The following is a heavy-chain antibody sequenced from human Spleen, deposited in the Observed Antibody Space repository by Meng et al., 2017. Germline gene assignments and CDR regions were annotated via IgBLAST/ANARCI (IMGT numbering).Heavy chain of an antibody. CDR3: ARGEDAFDI. CDR2: IYTTGTT. J-gene: IGHJ3*02. V-gene: IGHV4-61*02. Sequence: SETLSLTCTVSGGSISSGSYYWSWIRQPAGKGLEWIGRIYTTGTTNYNPSLKSPITISIDTSKNQFSLKVSSVTAADTAVYYCARGEDAFDIWGQGTMVTVSS. CDR1: GGSISSGSYY.